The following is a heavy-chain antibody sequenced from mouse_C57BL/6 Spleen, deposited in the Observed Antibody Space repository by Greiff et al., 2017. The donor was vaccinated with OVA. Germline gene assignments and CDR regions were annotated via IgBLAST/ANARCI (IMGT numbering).Heavy chain of an antibody. V-gene: IGHV3-6*01. CDR2: ISYDGSN. CDR3: AREEWYYYALDY. D-gene: IGHD2-1*01. J-gene: IGHJ4*01. Sequence: EVKLMESGPGLVKPSQSLSLTCSVTGYSITSGYYWNWIRQFPGNKLEWMGYISYDGSNNYNPSLKNRISITRDTSKNQFFLKLNSVTTEDTATYYCAREEWYYYALDYRGQGTSGTVSS. CDR1: GYSITSGYY.